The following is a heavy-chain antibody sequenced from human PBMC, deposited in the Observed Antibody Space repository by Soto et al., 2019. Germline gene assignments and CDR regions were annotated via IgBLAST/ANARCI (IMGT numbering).Heavy chain of an antibody. V-gene: IGHV4-39*01. Sequence: SETLSLTCAVSGGSVNSDNFSWGWVRQPPGKGPEWVATIHNGGAANYNPSLRGRVSISMDTSRNEISMQLTSVTAADTSLYYCFGWLGSNWLDPWGQGTLVTVSS. CDR2: IHNGGAA. CDR3: FGWLGSNWLDP. J-gene: IGHJ5*02. CDR1: GGSVNSDNFS. D-gene: IGHD3-22*01.